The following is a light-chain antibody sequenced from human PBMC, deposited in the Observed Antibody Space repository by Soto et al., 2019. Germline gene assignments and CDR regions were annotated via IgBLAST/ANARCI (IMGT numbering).Light chain of an antibody. J-gene: IGLJ2*01. V-gene: IGLV6-57*04. CDR1: SGSIASNY. Sequence: NFMLTQPHSVSESPGKTVTISCTRSSGSIASNYVKWYQQRPGSAPTTLIYEDDRRPSGVPDRFSGSIDRSSHSASLTISGLITEDEADYYCQSYDSSNAVVFGGGTKLTVL. CDR3: QSYDSSNAVV. CDR2: EDD.